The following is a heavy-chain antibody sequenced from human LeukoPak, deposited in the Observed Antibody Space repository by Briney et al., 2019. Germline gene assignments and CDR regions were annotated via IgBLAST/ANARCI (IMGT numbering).Heavy chain of an antibody. Sequence: GRSLRLSCAASGFTFSSYAMHWVRQAPGKGLEWVAVISYDGSNKYYADSVKGRFTISRDNSKNTLYLQMNSLRAEDTAVYYCARAKPGYNWFDPWGQGTLVTVSS. CDR1: GFTFSSYA. J-gene: IGHJ5*02. CDR2: ISYDGSNK. V-gene: IGHV3-30*14. CDR3: ARAKPGYNWFDP.